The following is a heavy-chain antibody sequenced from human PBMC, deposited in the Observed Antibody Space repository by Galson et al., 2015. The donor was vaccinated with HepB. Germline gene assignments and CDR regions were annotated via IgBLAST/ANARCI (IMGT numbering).Heavy chain of an antibody. CDR2: IIPVLDVT. J-gene: IGHJ4*02. CDR3: ARRRSSGSYYPLDF. CDR1: EDTFSNSA. Sequence: SVKVSCKASEDTFSNSAINWVRQAPGQGPEWMAEIIPVLDVTKHAQKFQGRVTVTADKSTNTAYMELSSLRSDDTAIYYCARRRSSGSYYPLDFWGQGVLPTVSS. D-gene: IGHD3-10*01. V-gene: IGHV1-69*10.